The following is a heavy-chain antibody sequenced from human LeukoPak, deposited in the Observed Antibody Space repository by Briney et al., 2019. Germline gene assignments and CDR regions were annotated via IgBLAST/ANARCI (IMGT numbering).Heavy chain of an antibody. J-gene: IGHJ5*02. V-gene: IGHV3-15*01. CDR1: GFTFSDAW. Sequence: GGSLRLSCAASGFTFSDAWMSWVRQAPGKGLEWVGQIKSNPDDGTADYASPLKGRFTIFRDDSKTTLYLQMNSLQTDDTAMYFCTTYDSRGFYSRSWGLGTLVTVSS. CDR2: IKSNPDDGTA. D-gene: IGHD3-22*01. CDR3: TTYDSRGFYSRS.